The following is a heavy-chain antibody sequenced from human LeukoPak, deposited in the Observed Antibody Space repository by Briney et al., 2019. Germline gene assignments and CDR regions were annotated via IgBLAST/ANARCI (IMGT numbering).Heavy chain of an antibody. CDR2: INHSGST. D-gene: IGHD3-10*01. V-gene: IGHV4-34*01. CDR3: AKDLLYYSGSGSPLEY. CDR1: GGSFSGYY. J-gene: IGHJ4*02. Sequence: PSETLSLTCAVYGGSFSGYYWSWIRQPPGKGLEWIGEINHSGSTNYNPSLKSRVTISVDTSENQFSLKLSSVTAADTAVYYCAKDLLYYSGSGSPLEYWGQGTLVTVSS.